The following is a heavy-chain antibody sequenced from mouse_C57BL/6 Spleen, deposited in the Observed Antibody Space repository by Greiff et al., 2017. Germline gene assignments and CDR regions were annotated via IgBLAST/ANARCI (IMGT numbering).Heavy chain of an antibody. CDR3: ARRKIYYEPYCAMDY. Sequence: QVQLQQSGAELVRPGTSVKMSCKASGYTFTNYWIGWAKQRPGHGLEWIGDIYPGGGYTNYNEKFKGKATLPADKSSSTAYMQFSSLTSEDSAIYFCARRKIYYEPYCAMDYWGQGTSVTVSS. V-gene: IGHV1-63*01. CDR2: IYPGGGYT. D-gene: IGHD2-4*01. CDR1: GYTFTNYW. J-gene: IGHJ4*01.